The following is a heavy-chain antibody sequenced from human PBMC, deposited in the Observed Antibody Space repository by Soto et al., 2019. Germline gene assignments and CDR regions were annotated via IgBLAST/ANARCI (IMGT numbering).Heavy chain of an antibody. CDR2: IYSGGST. CDR3: AREGLELPDYYYYYGMDV. CDR1: GFTVSSNY. Sequence: GGSLRLSCAASGFTVSSNYMSWVRQAPGKGLEWVSVIYSGGSTYYADSVKGRFTISRDNSKNTLYLQMNSLRAEDTAVYYCAREGLELPDYYYYYGMDVWGQGTTVTVSS. J-gene: IGHJ6*02. D-gene: IGHD1-7*01. V-gene: IGHV3-53*01.